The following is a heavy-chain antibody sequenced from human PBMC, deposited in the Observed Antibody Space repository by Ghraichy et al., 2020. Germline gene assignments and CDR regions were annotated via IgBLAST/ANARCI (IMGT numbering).Heavy chain of an antibody. D-gene: IGHD6-19*01. Sequence: GESLNISCVASGFTFSSHWMHWVRQPPGKGLEWVANIRQDGSEKYYVDSVKGRFTISRDNAKNSLFLQMNSLRAEDTAVYYCATFSSGWWGQGTLVTVSS. V-gene: IGHV3-7*01. J-gene: IGHJ4*02. CDR1: GFTFSSHW. CDR2: IRQDGSEK. CDR3: ATFSSGW.